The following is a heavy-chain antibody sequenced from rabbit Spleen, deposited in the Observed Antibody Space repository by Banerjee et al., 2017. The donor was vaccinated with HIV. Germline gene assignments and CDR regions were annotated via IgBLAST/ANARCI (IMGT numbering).Heavy chain of an antibody. Sequence: EESGGELVKPEGSRTLTCTASGFTLSTYWICWVRQAPGKGLERIACIYAGSSGSTYAASWAKGRFTTSRTSSTTVTLQTTSRTAADTATYFRAKDYADASYFALCRQGSHVTVS. CDR3: AKDYADASYFAL. D-gene: IGHD8-1*01. V-gene: IGHV1S45*01. CDR1: GFTLSTYW. CDR2: IYAGSSGST. J-gene: IGHJ4*01.